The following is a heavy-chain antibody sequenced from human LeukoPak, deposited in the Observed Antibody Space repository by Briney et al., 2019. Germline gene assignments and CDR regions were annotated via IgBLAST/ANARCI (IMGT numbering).Heavy chain of an antibody. CDR3: ARAHNRKYGTFDY. J-gene: IGHJ4*02. V-gene: IGHV3-21*01. D-gene: IGHD1-14*01. Sequence: GGSLRLSCAASGFTFSSYSMNWVRQARGKGLEWFACISRSRSYIYYADSVKGRFTISRDNAKISLDLQMYSRRVDDTVVYYCARAHNRKYGTFDYWGQGTLVTVYS. CDR1: GFTFSSYS. CDR2: ISRSRSYI.